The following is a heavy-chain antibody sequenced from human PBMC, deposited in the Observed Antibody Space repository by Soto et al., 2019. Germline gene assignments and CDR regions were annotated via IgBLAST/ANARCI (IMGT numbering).Heavy chain of an antibody. J-gene: IGHJ4*02. CDR2: IYYSGST. CDR1: GGSISSGGYY. Sequence: PSETLSLTCTVSGGSISSGGYYWSWIRQHPGKGLEWIGYIYYSGSTYYNPSLKSRVTISVDTSKNQFSLKLSSVTAADTAVYSCARERITTYCSGGSCYGGCFDYWGQGTLVTVSS. D-gene: IGHD2-15*01. CDR3: ARERITTYCSGGSCYGGCFDY. V-gene: IGHV4-31*03.